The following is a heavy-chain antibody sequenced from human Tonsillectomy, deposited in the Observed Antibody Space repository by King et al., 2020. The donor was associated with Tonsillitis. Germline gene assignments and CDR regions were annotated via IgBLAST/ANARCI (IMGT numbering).Heavy chain of an antibody. CDR2: IYPGDSDT. V-gene: IGHV5-51*01. D-gene: IGHD4-23*01. J-gene: IGHJ3*02. Sequence: VQLVESGAEVKKPGESLKISCKGSGYSFTSYWIGWVRQMPGKGLEWMGIIYPGDSDTRYSPSFQGQVTISADKSISTAYLQWSSLKASDTAMYYCARTTTVAYLTIDAFDIWGQGTMVTVSS. CDR3: ARTTTVAYLTIDAFDI. CDR1: GYSFTSYW.